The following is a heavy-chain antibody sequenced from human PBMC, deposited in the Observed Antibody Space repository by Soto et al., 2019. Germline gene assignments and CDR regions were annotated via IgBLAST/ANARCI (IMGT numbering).Heavy chain of an antibody. CDR3: TNGRGDY. CDR1: GFIFSSYD. J-gene: IGHJ4*02. Sequence: QVQLVESGAGVVQPGRSLRLACAASGFIFSSYDMHWVRQAPGKGLEWVALISYDGSNKYYTDSVKGRFTISRDNSKNTLYLQMNSLRTEDTAVYYCTNGRGDYWGQGTLVTVSS. D-gene: IGHD3-10*01. CDR2: ISYDGSNK. V-gene: IGHV3-30*18.